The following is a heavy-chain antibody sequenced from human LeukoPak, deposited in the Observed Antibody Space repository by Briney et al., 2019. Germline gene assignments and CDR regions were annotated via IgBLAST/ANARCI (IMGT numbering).Heavy chain of an antibody. CDR3: ARDRYYYGSGRPLGY. CDR2: ISAYNGNT. J-gene: IGHJ4*02. Sequence: ASVKVSCKASGYTFTSYGISWVRQAPGQGLEWMGWISAYNGNTNYAQKLQGRVTMTRDTSTSTVYMELSSLRSEDTAVYYCARDRYYYGSGRPLGYWGQGTLVTVSS. CDR1: GYTFTSYG. D-gene: IGHD3-10*01. V-gene: IGHV1-18*01.